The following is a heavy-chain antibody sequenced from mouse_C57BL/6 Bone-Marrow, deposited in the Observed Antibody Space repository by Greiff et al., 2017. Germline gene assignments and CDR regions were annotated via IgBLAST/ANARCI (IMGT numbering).Heavy chain of an antibody. CDR1: GFTFSDYG. V-gene: IGHV5-17*01. D-gene: IGHD1-1*01. Sequence: EVKVVESGGGLVKPGGSLKLSCAASGFTFSDYGMHWVRQAPEKGLEWVAYISSGSSTIYYADTVKGRFTISRDNAKNTLFLQMTSLRSEDTAMYYCARHYYGSSYEYYFDYWGQGTTLTVSS. CDR2: ISSGSSTI. CDR3: ARHYYGSSYEYYFDY. J-gene: IGHJ2*01.